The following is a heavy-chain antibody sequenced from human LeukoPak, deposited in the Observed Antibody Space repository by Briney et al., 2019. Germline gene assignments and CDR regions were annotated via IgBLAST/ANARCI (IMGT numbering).Heavy chain of an antibody. D-gene: IGHD3-10*01. J-gene: IGHJ4*02. CDR3: ARRLGERSYYYGSGSYRVFDY. CDR2: ISSSGSTI. CDR1: GFTFSDYY. Sequence: PGGSLRLSCAASGFTFSDYYMSWIRQAPGKGLEWVSYISSSGSTIYYADSVKGRFTISRDNAKNSLYLQMNSLRAEDTAVYYCARRLGERSYYYGSGSYRVFDYWGQGTLVTVSS. V-gene: IGHV3-11*04.